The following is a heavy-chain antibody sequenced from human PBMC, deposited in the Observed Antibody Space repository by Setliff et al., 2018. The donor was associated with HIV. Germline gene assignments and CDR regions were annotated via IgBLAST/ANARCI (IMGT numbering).Heavy chain of an antibody. CDR1: GFIFGDYA. V-gene: IGHV3-49*04. Sequence: QTLSLSCTTSGFIFGDYAMSWVRQAPGKGLEWVGLIRSKLYGAATEYAASVKGRFTISRDDSEGIVYLQMNSLKSDDTGVYYCTRAPLYSSGWFAVYYYYGMDVWGQGTTVTVSS. J-gene: IGHJ6*02. CDR2: IRSKLYGAAT. CDR3: TRAPLYSSGWFAVYYYYGMDV. D-gene: IGHD6-13*01.